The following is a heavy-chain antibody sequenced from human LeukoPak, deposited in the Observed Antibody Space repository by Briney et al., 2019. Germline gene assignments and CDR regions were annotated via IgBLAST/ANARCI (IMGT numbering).Heavy chain of an antibody. J-gene: IGHJ4*02. CDR1: GFTFSTYD. D-gene: IGHD6-19*01. CDR2: FSDSRSTI. V-gene: IGHV3-48*01. Sequence: PGGSLRLSCVASGFTFSTYDMNWVRQAPGKGLEWVSYFSDSRSTIYYADSVRGRFTISRDNAQNSLFLQMNSLRGEDTAVYYCVRRHVRGWFYFDYWGQGTLVTVSS. CDR3: VRRHVRGWFYFDY.